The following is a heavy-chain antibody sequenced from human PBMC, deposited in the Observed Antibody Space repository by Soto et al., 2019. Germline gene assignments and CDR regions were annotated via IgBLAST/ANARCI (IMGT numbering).Heavy chain of an antibody. CDR3: ARGDEAFDP. J-gene: IGHJ5*02. CDR1: GFTFSSYG. D-gene: IGHD1-26*01. Sequence: QVQLVESGGGVVQPGRSLRLSCAASGFTFSSYGMHWVRQAPGKGLEWVAVIWYDGSNKYYADSVKGRFTISRDNSKNTLYLQMNSLRAEDTAVYYCARGDEAFDPWGQGTLVTVSS. CDR2: IWYDGSNK. V-gene: IGHV3-30*19.